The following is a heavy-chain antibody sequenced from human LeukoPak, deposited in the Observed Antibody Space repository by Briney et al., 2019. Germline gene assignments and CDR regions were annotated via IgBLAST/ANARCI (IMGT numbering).Heavy chain of an antibody. D-gene: IGHD1-7*01. CDR2: TVSEIDGGTT. CDR1: GFTFNYAW. CDR3: TTDEDWNYARKDV. Sequence: GGSLRLSCAASGFTFNYAWMSWVRQVPGKGLEWVGQTVSEIDGGTTDYAAPVKGRFTISRDDSKSTLYLQMNSLKIEDTAVYYCTTDEDWNYARKDVWGQGATVTVSS. J-gene: IGHJ6*02. V-gene: IGHV3-15*04.